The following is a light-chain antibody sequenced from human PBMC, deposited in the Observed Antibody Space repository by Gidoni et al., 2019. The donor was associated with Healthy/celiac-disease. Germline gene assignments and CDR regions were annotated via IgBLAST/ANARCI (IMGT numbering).Light chain of an antibody. Sequence: IVMPQSPDSLAVSLGERATINCKSSQSVLYSSNNKNYLAWYQQKPGQPPKLLIYWASTRESGVPDRFSGSGSGTDFTLTISSLQAEDVAVYYCQQYYSTPFTFXPXTKVDIK. CDR1: QSVLYSSNNKNY. V-gene: IGKV4-1*01. CDR3: QQYYSTPFT. CDR2: WAS. J-gene: IGKJ3*01.